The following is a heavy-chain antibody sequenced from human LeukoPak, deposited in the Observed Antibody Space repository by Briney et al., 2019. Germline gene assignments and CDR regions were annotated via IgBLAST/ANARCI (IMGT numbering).Heavy chain of an antibody. CDR1: GGSFSGYY. J-gene: IGHJ6*03. Sequence: PSETLSLTCAVHGGSFSGYYWSWIRQPAGKGLEWIGRIYTSGSTNYNPSLKSRVTMSVDTSKNQFSLKLSSVTAADTAVYYCARGQNDYYDSSGYYFYYYYYMYVWGKGTTVTVSS. V-gene: IGHV4-59*10. CDR2: IYTSGST. CDR3: ARGQNDYYDSSGYYFYYYYYMYV. D-gene: IGHD3-22*01.